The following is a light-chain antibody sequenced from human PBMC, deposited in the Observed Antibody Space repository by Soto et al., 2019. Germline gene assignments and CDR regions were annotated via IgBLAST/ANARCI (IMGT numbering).Light chain of an antibody. Sequence: QSVLTQPPAVSAAPGQKVTISFSGSSSNIENNYVSWYQQLPGTAPKLLIYEDNKRPSGIPDRFSGSKSGTSATLGITGLQTRDEADYYCGTWDSSLTAYVFGSGTKVTVL. V-gene: IGLV1-51*02. CDR3: GTWDSSLTAYV. CDR1: SSNIENNY. J-gene: IGLJ1*01. CDR2: EDN.